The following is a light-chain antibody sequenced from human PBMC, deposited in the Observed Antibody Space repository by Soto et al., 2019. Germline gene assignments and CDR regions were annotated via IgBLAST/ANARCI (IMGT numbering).Light chain of an antibody. CDR1: QSISSN. V-gene: IGKV3-15*01. CDR3: QQYNTWRSIT. Sequence: EIVMTQSPATLSVSPGERATLSCRASQSISSNLGWYQQRPGQAPRLLIYGASTRATGIPARFSGSGSGTEFTVTISSLQSEDFAVYYCQQYNTWRSITFGQGTRLEIK. J-gene: IGKJ5*01. CDR2: GAS.